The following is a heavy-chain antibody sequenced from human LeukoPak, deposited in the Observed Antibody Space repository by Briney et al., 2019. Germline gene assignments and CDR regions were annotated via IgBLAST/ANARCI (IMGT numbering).Heavy chain of an antibody. D-gene: IGHD3-22*01. CDR1: GYTFTGYY. CDR2: INPNSGGT. J-gene: IGHJ4*02. V-gene: IGHV1-2*02. CDR3: ARDYHYYDSSGYYMDY. Sequence: GASVKVSCKASGYTFTGYYMHWVRQAPGQGLEWMGWINPNSGGTNYAQKFQGRVTMTRDTSISTAYMELSRLRPDDTAVYYCARDYHYYDSSGYYMDYWGQGTLVTVSS.